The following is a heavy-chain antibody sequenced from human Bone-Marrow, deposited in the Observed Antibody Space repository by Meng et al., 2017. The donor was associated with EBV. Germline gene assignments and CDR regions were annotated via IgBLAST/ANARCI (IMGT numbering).Heavy chain of an antibody. CDR3: ATGGYDTYTSGWDLDY. CDR2: IYDGGTT. Sequence: QVPLQDAGPVLVSPSEALPLTCTVSGASVSGGTFHWSWIRQPPGKDLEWIGYIYDGGTTIYNPSLKSRVTIFLDTSRNQFSLGLRSVTTADTAVYYCATGGYDTYTSGWDLDYWGQGTLVTVSS. V-gene: IGHV4-61*01. J-gene: IGHJ4*02. D-gene: IGHD6-19*01. CDR1: GASVSGGTFH.